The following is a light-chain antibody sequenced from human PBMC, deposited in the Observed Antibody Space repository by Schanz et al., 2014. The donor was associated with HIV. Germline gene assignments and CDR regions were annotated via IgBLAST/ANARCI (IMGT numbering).Light chain of an antibody. Sequence: QSALTQPASVSGSPGQSITISCTGTSADIGAYKSVSWYQQHPGKAPKLMIFDVTDRPSGVPGRFSGSKSGNTASLTISGLQAEDEADYYCQSYDSSLSGNVVFGGGTKLTVL. CDR2: DVT. CDR3: QSYDSSLSGNVV. CDR1: SADIGAYKS. J-gene: IGLJ2*01. V-gene: IGLV2-14*03.